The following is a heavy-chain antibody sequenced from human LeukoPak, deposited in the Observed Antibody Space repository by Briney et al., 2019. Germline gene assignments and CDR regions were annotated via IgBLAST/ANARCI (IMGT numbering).Heavy chain of an antibody. V-gene: IGHV3-30*18. CDR3: AKDQGFMWDTFGGVIVPYYFDY. CDR2: ISYDGSNK. Sequence: GGSLRLSCAASGFTFSSYGMHWVRQAPGKGLEWVAVISYDGSNKYYADSVKGRFTISRDNSKNTLYLQMNSLRAEDTAVYYCAKDQGFMWDTFGGVIVPYYFDYWGQGTLVTVSS. D-gene: IGHD3-16*02. J-gene: IGHJ4*02. CDR1: GFTFSSYG.